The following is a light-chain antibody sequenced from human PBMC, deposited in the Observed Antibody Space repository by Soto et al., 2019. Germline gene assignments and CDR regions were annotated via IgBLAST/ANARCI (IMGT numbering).Light chain of an antibody. J-gene: IGLJ3*02. CDR3: CSYAGSTTWV. CDR2: EGS. V-gene: IGLV2-23*01. CDR1: SSDVGSYNL. Sequence: SVLTQPASVSGAPGQSVTISCPGTSSDVGSYNLVSWYQQHPGKAPKLMIHEGSKRPSGVSNRFSGSKSGNTASLTISGIQAEDEADYYCCSYAGSTTWVFGGGTKVTVL.